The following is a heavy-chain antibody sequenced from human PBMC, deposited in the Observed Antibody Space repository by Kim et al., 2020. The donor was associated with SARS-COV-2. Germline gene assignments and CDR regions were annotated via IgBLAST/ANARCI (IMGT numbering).Heavy chain of an antibody. CDR1: GFTFDDYA. J-gene: IGHJ4*02. V-gene: IGHV3-9*01. CDR3: ASTFDY. CDR2: ISWNSGSI. Sequence: GGSLRLSCAASGFTFDDYAMQWVRQAPGKGLEWASGISWNSGSIGYADSVKGRFTISRDNAKNSLYLQMNSLRAEDTALYYCASTFDYWGQGNLVTVSS.